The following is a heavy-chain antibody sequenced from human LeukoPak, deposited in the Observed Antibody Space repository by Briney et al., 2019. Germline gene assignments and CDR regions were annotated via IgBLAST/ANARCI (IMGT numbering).Heavy chain of an antibody. CDR3: AREILRFDI. Sequence: ASVKVSCKASGYSFNSNGMNWVRQAPGQGLEWMGWINTHTGNPTYAQGFSGRFVSSLDASVSTAYLQISSLKAEDTAIYFCAREILRFDIWGQGTMVTVAS. CDR1: GYSFNSNG. J-gene: IGHJ3*02. V-gene: IGHV7-4-1*02. CDR2: INTHTGNP.